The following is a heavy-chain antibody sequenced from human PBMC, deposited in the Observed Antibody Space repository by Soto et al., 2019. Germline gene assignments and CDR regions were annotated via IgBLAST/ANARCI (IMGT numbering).Heavy chain of an antibody. J-gene: IGHJ4*02. Sequence: PSETLSLTCTVSGGSISSSSYYWGWIRQPPGKGLEWIGSIYYSGSTYYNPSLKSRVTISVDTSKNQFSLKLSSVTAADTAVYYCAHVAAKGGFDFWGQGTLVTVSS. D-gene: IGHD2-15*01. CDR1: GGSISSSSYY. CDR2: IYYSGST. CDR3: AHVAAKGGFDF. V-gene: IGHV4-39*01.